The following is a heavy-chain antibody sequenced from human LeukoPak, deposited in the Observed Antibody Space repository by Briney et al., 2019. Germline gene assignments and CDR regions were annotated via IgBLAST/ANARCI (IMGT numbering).Heavy chain of an antibody. CDR2: IKQDGSEK. Sequence: GGSLRLSCAASGFAFSSYEMNWVRQAPGKGLEWVANIKQDGSEKYYVDPVKGRFTISRDNAKTTLYLQMNSLRVEDTALYYCAREHYNYYMDVWGKGTTVTVSS. CDR3: AREHYNYYMDV. V-gene: IGHV3-7*03. J-gene: IGHJ6*03. CDR1: GFAFSSYE.